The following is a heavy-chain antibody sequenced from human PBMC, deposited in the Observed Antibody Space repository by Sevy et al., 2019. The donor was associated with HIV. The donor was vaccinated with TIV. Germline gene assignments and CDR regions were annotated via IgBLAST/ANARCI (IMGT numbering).Heavy chain of an antibody. D-gene: IGHD3-22*01. CDR1: GGSISSYY. CDR3: ARGGWVITMIVAEPYYFDY. Sequence: SETLSLTCTVSGGSISSYYWSWIRQPPGKGLEWIGYIYYSGSTNYNPSLKSRVTISVDTSKNQFSLKLSSVTAAETAVYYCARGGWVITMIVAEPYYFDYWGQGTLVTVSS. CDR2: IYYSGST. V-gene: IGHV4-59*01. J-gene: IGHJ4*02.